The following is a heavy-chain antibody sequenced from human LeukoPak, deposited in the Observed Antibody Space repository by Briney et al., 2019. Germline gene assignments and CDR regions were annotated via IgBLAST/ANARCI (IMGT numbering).Heavy chain of an antibody. CDR2: ISASTGII. CDR1: GFTFSSYS. Sequence: GGSLRLSCAASGFTFSSYSMNWVRQAPGKGLEWVSYISASTGIIYYADSVKGRFTISRDDAKNSLYLQMNSLRAEDTAVYYCARHLSGITGYTYGRGIDYWGQGTLVTVSS. V-gene: IGHV3-48*01. D-gene: IGHD5-18*01. J-gene: IGHJ4*02. CDR3: ARHLSGITGYTYGRGIDY.